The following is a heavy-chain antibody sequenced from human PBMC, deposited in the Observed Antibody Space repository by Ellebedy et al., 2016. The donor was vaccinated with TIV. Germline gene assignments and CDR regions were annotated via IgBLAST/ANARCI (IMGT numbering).Heavy chain of an antibody. V-gene: IGHV3-23*01. CDR1: GFMFSSYA. CDR3: ARSYDNSGYYRRGFDV. Sequence: GESLKISCAATGFMFSSYAMTWVRQAPGKGLEWVSAISGSGDKTYYADSVKGRFTISRDNSKNTLHLQMDTLRVEDTAVYYCARSYDNSGYYRRGFDVWGQGTMVTVSS. D-gene: IGHD3-22*01. J-gene: IGHJ3*01. CDR2: ISGSGDKT.